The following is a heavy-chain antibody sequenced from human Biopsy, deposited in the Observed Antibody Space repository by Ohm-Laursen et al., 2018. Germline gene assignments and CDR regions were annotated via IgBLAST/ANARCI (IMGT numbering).Heavy chain of an antibody. Sequence: SETLSLTCTVSGGSISSYYWNWIRQPAGKGLEWIGRIYTSGSTNFNPSLKSRFTMSIDTSKNQFSLRLSSVTAADTAVYYCARAAFGPFDSWGQGALVTVSS. V-gene: IGHV4-4*07. CDR3: ARAAFGPFDS. CDR2: IYTSGST. J-gene: IGHJ4*02. CDR1: GGSISSYY. D-gene: IGHD3-16*01.